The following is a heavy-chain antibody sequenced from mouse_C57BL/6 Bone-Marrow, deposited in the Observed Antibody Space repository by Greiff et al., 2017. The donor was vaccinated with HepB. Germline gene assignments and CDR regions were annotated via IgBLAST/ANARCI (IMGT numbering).Heavy chain of an antibody. D-gene: IGHD2-3*01. J-gene: IGHJ3*01. CDR1: GYTFTDYE. Sequence: VNLVESGAELVRPGASVTLSCKASGYTFTDYEMHWVKQTPVHGLEWIGAIDPETGGTAYNQKFKGKAILTADKSSSTAYMELRSLTSEDSAVYYCTRSDDGYYRYWFAYWGQGTLVTVSA. V-gene: IGHV1-15*01. CDR3: TRSDDGYYRYWFAY. CDR2: IDPETGGT.